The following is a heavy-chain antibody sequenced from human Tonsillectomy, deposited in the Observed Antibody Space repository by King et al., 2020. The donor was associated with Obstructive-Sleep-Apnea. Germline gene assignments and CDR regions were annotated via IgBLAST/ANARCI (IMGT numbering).Heavy chain of an antibody. Sequence: VQLVESGAEVKEPGASVKVSCKASGYTFTNYYMHWVRQAPGQGLEWMGMINPNGGSTSCAQEFQGRVTMTRDTSTSTVYMELSSLRSEDTAVYYCARGCLVAASFDYWGQGTLVTVSS. CDR1: GYTFTNYY. D-gene: IGHD2-15*01. V-gene: IGHV1-46*01. CDR3: ARGCLVAASFDY. CDR2: INPNGGST. J-gene: IGHJ4*02.